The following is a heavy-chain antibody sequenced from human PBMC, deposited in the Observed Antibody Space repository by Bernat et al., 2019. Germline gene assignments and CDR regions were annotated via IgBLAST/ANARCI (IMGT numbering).Heavy chain of an antibody. V-gene: IGHV3-15*01. CDR2: IKSKTDGGTT. D-gene: IGHD4-17*01. CDR1: GFTFSNAW. CDR3: TTVLPDDYGDDY. Sequence: EVQLVESGGGLVKPGGSLRLSCAASGFTFSNAWMSWVRQAPGKGLEWVGRIKSKTDGGTTDYAEPVKGRFTISRDDSKNTLYLQMNSLKTEDTAVYYCTTVLPDDYGDDYWGQGTLVTVSS. J-gene: IGHJ4*02.